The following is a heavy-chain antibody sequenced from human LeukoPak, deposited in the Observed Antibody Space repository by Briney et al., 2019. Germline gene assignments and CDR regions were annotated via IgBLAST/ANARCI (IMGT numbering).Heavy chain of an antibody. CDR1: GGSISSSSYY. CDR3: ARHYRGFGSFDY. V-gene: IGHV4-61*05. D-gene: IGHD5-12*01. J-gene: IGHJ4*02. CDR2: IYYTGST. Sequence: SETLSLTCTVSGGSISSSSYYWGWIRQPPGKGLEWIGYIYYTGSTNYNPSLKSRVTISLDTSKNQFSLDLSSVTAADTAVYYCARHYRGFGSFDYWGQGTLVTVSS.